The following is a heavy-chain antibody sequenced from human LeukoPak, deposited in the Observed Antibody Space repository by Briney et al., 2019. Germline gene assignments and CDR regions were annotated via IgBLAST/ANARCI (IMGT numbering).Heavy chain of an antibody. Sequence: GGSLRLSCAGSGFTFSHYSMNWVRQAPGKGLEWVASFGSDLSFRSYADSVKGRFTISRDNAKNSLYLQMNSLRAEDTAVYYCAREERGYHLILRKDQYYYMDVWGKGTTVTVSS. J-gene: IGHJ6*03. CDR2: FGSDLSFR. V-gene: IGHV3-21*01. D-gene: IGHD5-12*01. CDR3: AREERGYHLILRKDQYYYMDV. CDR1: GFTFSHYS.